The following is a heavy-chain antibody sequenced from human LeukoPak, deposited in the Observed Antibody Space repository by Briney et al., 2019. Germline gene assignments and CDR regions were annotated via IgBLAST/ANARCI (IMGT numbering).Heavy chain of an antibody. CDR2: ISSSSSTI. V-gene: IGHV3-48*02. CDR1: GFTFSSYS. D-gene: IGHD3-3*01. Sequence: GGSLRLSCAASGFTFSSYSMNWVRQAPGKGLEWVSYISSSSSTIYYADSVKGRFTISRDNAKNSLYLQMNSLRDEDTAVYYCARGGRSLRFLEWLPPFDPWGQGTLVTASS. J-gene: IGHJ5*02. CDR3: ARGGRSLRFLEWLPPFDP.